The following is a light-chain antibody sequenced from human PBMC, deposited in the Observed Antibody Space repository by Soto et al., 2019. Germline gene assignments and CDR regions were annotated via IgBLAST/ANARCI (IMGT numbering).Light chain of an antibody. CDR2: EGN. J-gene: IGLJ3*02. Sequence: QLVLTQPPSVSGAPGQTVTISCTGSSSNIGAGFDVHWYQQVPGTAPQLIIFEGNKRPSRVSDRFSGSMSANMASLTISGLQAEDEAEYYCCSYTDGSSLVFGGGTQLTVL. CDR1: SSNIGAGFD. CDR3: CSYTDGSSLV. V-gene: IGLV1-40*01.